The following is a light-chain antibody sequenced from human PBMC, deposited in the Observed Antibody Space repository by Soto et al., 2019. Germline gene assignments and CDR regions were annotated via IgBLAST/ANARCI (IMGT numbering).Light chain of an antibody. Sequence: QSALTQPPSASGSPGQSVTISCTGTSSDVGGYNYVSWYQQHPGEAPKLMIYEVSKRPSGVPDRFSGSKSGNTASLTVSGLQAEDEADYYCSSYAGSNNIFGTGTKVTV. J-gene: IGLJ1*01. CDR3: SSYAGSNNI. CDR1: SSDVGGYNY. V-gene: IGLV2-8*01. CDR2: EVS.